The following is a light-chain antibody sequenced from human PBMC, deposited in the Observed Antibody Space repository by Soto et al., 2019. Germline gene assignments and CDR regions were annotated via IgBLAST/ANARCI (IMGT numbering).Light chain of an antibody. V-gene: IGKV3-20*01. CDR2: GAS. CDR3: QQYDSSRL. Sequence: EIVLTQSPGTLSLSPGERATLSCRASQSVSSTYLAWYQQKPGQAPRLLIYGASSRATGIPDRFSGSGSGTDFTLTISRLEPEDFAVYYGQQYDSSRLFGGGTKVEIK. CDR1: QSVSSTY. J-gene: IGKJ4*01.